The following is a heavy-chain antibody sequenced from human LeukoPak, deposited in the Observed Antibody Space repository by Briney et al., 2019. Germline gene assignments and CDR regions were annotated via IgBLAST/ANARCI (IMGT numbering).Heavy chain of an antibody. V-gene: IGHV1-8*01. J-gene: IGHJ4*02. CDR1: GYTFTSYD. D-gene: IGHD3-10*01. CDR2: MNPNSGNT. Sequence: ASVTVSCKASGYTFTSYDTNWVRQAPGQGLEWMGWMNPNSGNTGYAQKFQGRVTMTRNTSISTAYMELSSLRSEDTAVYYCARVLGKRGGSFGYWGQGTLVTVSS. CDR3: ARVLGKRGGSFGY.